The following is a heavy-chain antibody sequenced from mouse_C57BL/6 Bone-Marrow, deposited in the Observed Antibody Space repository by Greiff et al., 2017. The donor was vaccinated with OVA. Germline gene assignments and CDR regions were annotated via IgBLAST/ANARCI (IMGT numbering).Heavy chain of an antibody. CDR3: TIVAEENYFDY. V-gene: IGHV5-9-1*02. CDR1: GFTFSSYA. D-gene: IGHD1-1*01. CDR2: ISSGGDYI. J-gene: IGHJ2*01. Sequence: EVKLMESGAGLVKPGGSLKLSCAASGFTFSSYAMSWVRQTPEKRLEWVAYISSGGDYIYYADTVKGRFTISRDNARNTLYLQMSSLKSEDTAMYYCTIVAEENYFDYWGQGTTLTVSS.